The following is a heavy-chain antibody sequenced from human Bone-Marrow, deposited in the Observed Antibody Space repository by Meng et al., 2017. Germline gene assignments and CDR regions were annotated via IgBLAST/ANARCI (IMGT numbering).Heavy chain of an antibody. CDR2: IYPGDSDT. CDR3: ARHTDYGDYVFWLGTYYYYYGMDV. J-gene: IGHJ6*02. V-gene: IGHV5-51*01. CDR1: GYSFTSYW. D-gene: IGHD4-17*01. Sequence: GESLKISCKGSGYSFTSYWIGWVRQMPGKGLEWMGIIYPGDSDTRYSPSFQGQVTISADKSISTAYLQWSSLKASDTAMYYCARHTDYGDYVFWLGTYYYYYGMDVWGQGNTV.